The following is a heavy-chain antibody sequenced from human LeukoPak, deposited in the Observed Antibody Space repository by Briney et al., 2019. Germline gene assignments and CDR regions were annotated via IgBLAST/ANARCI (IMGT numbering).Heavy chain of an antibody. CDR1: GGSISNYY. V-gene: IGHV4-59*01. CDR2: IYYSGST. D-gene: IGHD3-22*01. CDR3: ARCRLLPYYFDY. Sequence: NPSETLSLTCTVSGGSISNYYWSWIRQPPGKGLEWIGYIYYSGSTNYNPSLKSRVTISVDTSKNQFSLKLSSVTAADTAVYYCARCRLLPYYFDYWGQGTLVTVSS. J-gene: IGHJ4*02.